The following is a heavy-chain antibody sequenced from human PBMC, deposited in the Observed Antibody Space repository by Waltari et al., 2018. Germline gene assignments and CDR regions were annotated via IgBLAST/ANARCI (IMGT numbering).Heavy chain of an antibody. J-gene: IGHJ4*02. CDR3: ARHVRVSGSYWPVFDY. D-gene: IGHD1-26*01. V-gene: IGHV4-59*08. Sequence: RRPQGKGRGRIGYICYSGSTNYNPPLKSRVTISVDTSKNQFSLKLSFVTAADTAVYYCARHVRVSGSYWPVFDYWGQGTLVTVSS. CDR2: ICYSGST.